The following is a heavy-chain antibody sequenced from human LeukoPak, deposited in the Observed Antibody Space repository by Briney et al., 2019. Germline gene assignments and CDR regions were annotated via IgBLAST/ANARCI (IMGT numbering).Heavy chain of an antibody. CDR2: ISYDGSNK. V-gene: IGHV3-30*03. CDR1: GFTFSSYS. J-gene: IGHJ4*02. CDR3: AREGCSSTSCSIGRWFDY. Sequence: GGSLRLSCAASGFTFSSYSMNWVRQAPGKGLEWVAVISYDGSNKYYADSVKGRFTISRDNSKNTPYLQMNSLRAEDTAVYYCAREGCSSTSCSIGRWFDYWGQGTLVTVSS. D-gene: IGHD2-2*01.